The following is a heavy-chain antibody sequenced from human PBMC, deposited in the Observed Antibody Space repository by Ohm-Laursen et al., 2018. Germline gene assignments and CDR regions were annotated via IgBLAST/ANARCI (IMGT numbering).Heavy chain of an antibody. CDR3: ARIGDLDDFWSGPDAFDI. Sequence: ASVKVSCKASGYTFTGYYMHWVRQAPGQGLEWMGWINPNSGGTNYAQKFQGRVTMTRDTSISTAYMELSRLRSDDTAVYYCARIGDLDDFWSGPDAFDIWGQGTMVTVSS. V-gene: IGHV1-2*02. D-gene: IGHD3-3*01. CDR2: INPNSGGT. J-gene: IGHJ3*02. CDR1: GYTFTGYY.